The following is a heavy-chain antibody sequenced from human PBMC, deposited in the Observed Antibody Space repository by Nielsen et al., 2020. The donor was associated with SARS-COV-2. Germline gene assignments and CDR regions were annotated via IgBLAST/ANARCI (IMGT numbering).Heavy chain of an antibody. J-gene: IGHJ4*02. CDR2: IIPIFGTA. CDR3: ARDRPGYSSGWRFGHDY. CDR1: VGTFSSYA. Sequence: SVKVSCKASVGTFSSYAISWVRQAPGQGLDWMGGIIPIFGTANYAQKFQGRVTITADESTSTAYMELSSLRSEDTAVYYCARDRPGYSSGWRFGHDYWGQGTLVTVSS. V-gene: IGHV1-69*13. D-gene: IGHD6-19*01.